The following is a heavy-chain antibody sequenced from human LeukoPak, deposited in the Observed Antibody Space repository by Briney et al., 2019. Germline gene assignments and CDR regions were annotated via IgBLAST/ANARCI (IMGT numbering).Heavy chain of an antibody. J-gene: IGHJ6*03. V-gene: IGHV4-4*07. CDR3: ARDLIVVVTANYYYYYMDV. CDR1: GGSISSYY. D-gene: IGHD2-21*02. CDR2: IYTSGST. Sequence: RTSETLSLTCTVSGGSISSYYWSWIRQPAGKGLEWIGRIYTSGSTNYNPSLKSRVTMSVDTSKNQFSLKLSSVTAADTAVYYCARDLIVVVTANYYYYYMDVWGKGTTVTVSS.